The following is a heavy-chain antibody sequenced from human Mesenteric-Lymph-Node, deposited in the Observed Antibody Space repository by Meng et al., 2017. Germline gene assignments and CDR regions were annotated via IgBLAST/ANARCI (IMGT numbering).Heavy chain of an antibody. CDR3: AREPTRWYQPLLYIRNYYYYYGMDV. D-gene: IGHD2-2*01. J-gene: IGHJ6*02. CDR1: GFTFSSYA. CDR2: ISYDGSNK. V-gene: IGHV3-30*04. Sequence: GESLKISCAASGFTFSSYAMHWVRQAPGKGLEWVAVISYDGSNKYYADSVKGRFTISRDNSKNTLYLQMNSLRAEDTAVYYCAREPTRWYQPLLYIRNYYYYYGMDVWGQGTTVTVSS.